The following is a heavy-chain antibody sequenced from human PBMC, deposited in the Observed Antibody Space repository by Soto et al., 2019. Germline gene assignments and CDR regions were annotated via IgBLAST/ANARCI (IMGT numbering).Heavy chain of an antibody. D-gene: IGHD4-17*01. Sequence: SETLSLTCTVSGCSIRSSSYYWGWIRQPPGKGLEWIGSIYYSGSTYYNPSLKSRVTISVDTSKNQFSLKLSSVTAADTAVCYCALSNPNPTVTGYYYYGMDVWGQGTTVTVSS. V-gene: IGHV4-39*01. J-gene: IGHJ6*01. CDR2: IYYSGST. CDR3: ALSNPNPTVTGYYYYGMDV. CDR1: GCSIRSSSYY.